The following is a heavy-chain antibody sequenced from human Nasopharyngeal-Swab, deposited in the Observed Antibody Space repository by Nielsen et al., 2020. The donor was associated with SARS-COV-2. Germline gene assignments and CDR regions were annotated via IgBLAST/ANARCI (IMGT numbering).Heavy chain of an antibody. CDR1: GGSISSSSYY. J-gene: IGHJ4*02. D-gene: IGHD6-13*01. CDR3: ARGNSSSWYMYYFDY. CDR2: IYYSGST. V-gene: IGHV4-39*01. Sequence: SETLSLTCNVSGGSISSSSYYWGWIRQPPGKGLEWIGSIYYSGSTYYNPSLKSRVTISVDTSKNQFSLKLSSVTAADTAVYYCARGNSSSWYMYYFDYWGQGTLVTVSS.